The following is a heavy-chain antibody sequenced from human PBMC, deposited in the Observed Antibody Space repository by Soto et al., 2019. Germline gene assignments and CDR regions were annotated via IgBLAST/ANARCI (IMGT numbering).Heavy chain of an antibody. CDR1: GYTFTSYY. D-gene: IGHD3-10*01. CDR2: INPSGGST. CDR3: ASAVWLRFVDYFHGLDI. Sequence: ASVKVSCKASGYTFTSYYIHWVRQAPGQGLEWMGIINPSGGSTSYAQKFQGRVTMTRDTSTSTVYMELSSLRSEDTAVYYCASAVWLRFVDYFHGLDIWGQGTIVTVSS. J-gene: IGHJ3*02. V-gene: IGHV1-46*01.